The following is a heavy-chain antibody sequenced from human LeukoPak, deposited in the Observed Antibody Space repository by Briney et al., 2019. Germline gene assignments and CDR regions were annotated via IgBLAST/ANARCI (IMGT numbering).Heavy chain of an antibody. CDR2: ISSSSSTI. J-gene: IGHJ1*01. CDR1: GFTFSGYS. V-gene: IGHV3-48*01. Sequence: QPGGSLRLSCAASGFTFSGYSMNCVRQAPGKGLECVSYISSSSSTIYYAYSVKGRFTISRDNARNSLYLQMNSLRAEDTAVYYCARAEEDIVVVGYFQHWGQGTLVTVSS. D-gene: IGHD2-2*01. CDR3: ARAEEDIVVVGYFQH.